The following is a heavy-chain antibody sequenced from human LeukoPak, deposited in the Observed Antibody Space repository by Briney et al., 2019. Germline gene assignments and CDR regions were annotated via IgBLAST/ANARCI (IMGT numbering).Heavy chain of an antibody. V-gene: IGHV3-23*01. Sequence: PGGSLRLSCAASGFTFSSYAMSWVRQAPGKGLEWVSAISGSGGSTYYADSVKGRFTISRDNSKNTLYLQMNSLRAEDTAVYYCANLGVVVPAALPWGQGTLVTVSS. CDR3: ANLGVVVPAALP. CDR1: GFTFSSYA. D-gene: IGHD2-2*01. CDR2: ISGSGGST. J-gene: IGHJ5*02.